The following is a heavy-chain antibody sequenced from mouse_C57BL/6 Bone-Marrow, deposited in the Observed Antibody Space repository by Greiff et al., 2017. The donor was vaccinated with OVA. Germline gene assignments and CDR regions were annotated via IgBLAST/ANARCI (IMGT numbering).Heavy chain of an antibody. D-gene: IGHD2-4*01. CDR2: INPDSSTI. CDR3: ARPQDYYYDYLH. J-gene: IGHJ3*01. CDR1: GVDFSRYW. V-gene: IGHV4-1*01. Sequence: EASGVDFSRYWMSWVRRAPGKGLEWIGEINPDSSTINYAPSLKDKFIISRDNAKNTLYLQMSKVRSEDTALYYCARPQDYYYDYLHWGQGTLVTVSA.